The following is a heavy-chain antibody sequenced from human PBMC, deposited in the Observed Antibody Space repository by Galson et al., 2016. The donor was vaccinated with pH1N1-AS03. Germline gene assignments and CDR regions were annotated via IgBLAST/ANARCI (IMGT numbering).Heavy chain of an antibody. J-gene: IGHJ6*02. CDR2: ISAYNGVT. CDR3: ARDPRGPCTSATCPTTYYFGMDV. Sequence: SVKVSCKASGYTFTSYGISWVRQAPGQGLEWMGWISAYNGVTNYAQKFEAWVTMTRDTSVSTAYMELYGLKSDDTAVYYCARDPRGPCTSATCPTTYYFGMDVWGQGTTVIVSS. D-gene: IGHD2-2*01. CDR1: GYTFTSYG. V-gene: IGHV1-18*04.